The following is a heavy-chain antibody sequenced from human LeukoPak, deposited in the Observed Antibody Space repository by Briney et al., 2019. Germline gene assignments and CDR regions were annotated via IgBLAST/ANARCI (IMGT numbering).Heavy chain of an antibody. J-gene: IGHJ4*02. Sequence: PGGSLRLSCGPSGFTFSSFAMSWVRQAPGKGREWVSAISGNGGSTYYADSMKGRFTISRDNSKNTLYLQINSLRTEDTAVYYCAREGPRSGWYINPCDYWGQGTLVTVYS. CDR2: ISGNGGST. CDR1: GFTFSSFA. V-gene: IGHV3-23*01. CDR3: AREGPRSGWYINPCDY. D-gene: IGHD6-19*01.